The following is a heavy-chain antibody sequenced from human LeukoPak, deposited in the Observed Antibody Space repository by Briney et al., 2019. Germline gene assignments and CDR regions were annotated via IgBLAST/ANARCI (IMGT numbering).Heavy chain of an antibody. CDR2: IRFDGTSE. V-gene: IGHV3-30*02. J-gene: IGHJ6*03. CDR1: GFTFSNFG. D-gene: IGHD3-10*01. Sequence: GGSLRLSCAASGFTFSNFGMHWVRQIPGKGLEWVSFIRFDGTSEFYADSVKARFTISRDNSQNTVSLQLNNLRIEDTALYYCAKTPVSDRLSDYYYIDVGSKGTTVTVSS. CDR3: AKTPVSDRLSDYYYIDV.